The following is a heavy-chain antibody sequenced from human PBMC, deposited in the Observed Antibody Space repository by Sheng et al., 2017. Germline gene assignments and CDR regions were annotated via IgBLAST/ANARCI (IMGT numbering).Heavy chain of an antibody. Sequence: QLRLQESGPGLVKPSETLSLTCTISGVSISKSVTHGAGSASPQGGGWTWLGTIYYDGTTYLKPSLKTRVTISLDTSRNHFSXNLTSMTAADTAVYYCARGRWLQSSWDQGTLVHRLL. D-gene: IGHD5-12*01. V-gene: IGHV4-39*07. J-gene: IGHJ5*02. CDR1: GVSISKSVT. CDR2: IYYDGTT. CDR3: ARGRWLQSS.